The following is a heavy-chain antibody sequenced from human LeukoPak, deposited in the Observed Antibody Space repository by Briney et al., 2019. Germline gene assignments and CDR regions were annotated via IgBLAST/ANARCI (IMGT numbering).Heavy chain of an antibody. CDR2: ISYDGSNK. D-gene: IGHD6-13*01. CDR1: GFTFSSYG. Sequence: GFLRLSCAASGFTFSSYGMHWVRQAPGKGLEWVAVISYDGSNKYYADSVKGRFTISRDNSKNTLYLQMNSLRAEDTAAYYCAKGRLGGSSSWDALDYWGQGTLVTVSS. CDR3: AKGRLGGSSSWDALDY. J-gene: IGHJ4*02. V-gene: IGHV3-30*18.